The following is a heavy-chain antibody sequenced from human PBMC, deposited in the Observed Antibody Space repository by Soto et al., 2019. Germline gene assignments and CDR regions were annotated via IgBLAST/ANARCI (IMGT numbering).Heavy chain of an antibody. V-gene: IGHV4-59*01. CDR3: ARHISVAGVDY. D-gene: IGHD6-19*01. CDR2: IYYSGST. Sequence: QVQLQESGPGLVKPWETLSLTCTVSGGSISSYYWSWIRQPPGKGLEWIGYIYYSGSTNNNPSLKSRVTLSVDTSKNQFSLKLSSVTAADTAVYYCARHISVAGVDYWGQGTLVTVSS. J-gene: IGHJ4*02. CDR1: GGSISSYY.